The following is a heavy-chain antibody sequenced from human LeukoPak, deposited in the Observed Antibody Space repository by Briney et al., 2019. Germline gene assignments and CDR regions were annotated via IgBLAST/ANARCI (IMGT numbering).Heavy chain of an antibody. Sequence: SETLPLTCTVSSGSISSNNYYWGWIRQPPGKGLQWIGNIYYSGSTYYNPSLKSRVIISVDTSKNQFSLKLSSVTAADTAVYFCARLGTGDCSGTCYGFDCWGQGTLVTVSS. CDR3: ARLGTGDCSGTCYGFDC. V-gene: IGHV4-39*01. D-gene: IGHD2-2*01. CDR1: SGSISSNNYY. CDR2: IYYSGST. J-gene: IGHJ4*02.